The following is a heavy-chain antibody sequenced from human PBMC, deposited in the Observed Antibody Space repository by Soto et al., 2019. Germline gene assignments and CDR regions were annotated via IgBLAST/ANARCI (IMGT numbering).Heavy chain of an antibody. CDR3: AKWHTYNYDSRAYSGFDC. Sequence: GVLRLSCAASGLTFSSYAMTWVRQAPGKGLEWVSGISGGRTTYYADSVARRSTISRDNSKTTLFLQMNILRAEDTAEYYCAKWHTYNYDSRAYSGFDCWGQGTQVTVSS. V-gene: IGHV3-23*01. D-gene: IGHD3-22*01. CDR2: ISGGRTT. J-gene: IGHJ4*02. CDR1: GLTFSSYA.